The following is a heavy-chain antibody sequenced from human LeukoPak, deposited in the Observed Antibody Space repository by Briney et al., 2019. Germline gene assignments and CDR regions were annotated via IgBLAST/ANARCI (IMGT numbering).Heavy chain of an antibody. D-gene: IGHD2-8*02. CDR1: GGSFSGYY. Sequence: PSETLSLTCAVYGGSFSGYYWSWIRQPPGKGLEWIGEINHSGSTNYNPSLKSRVTISVDTSKNQFSLKLSSVTAADTAVYYCARGQYCRARVGLYYWGQGTLVTVSS. CDR3: ARGQYCRARVGLYY. V-gene: IGHV4-34*01. CDR2: INHSGST. J-gene: IGHJ4*02.